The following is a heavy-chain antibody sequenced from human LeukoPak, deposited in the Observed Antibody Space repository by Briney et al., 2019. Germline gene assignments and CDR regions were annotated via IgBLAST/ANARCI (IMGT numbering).Heavy chain of an antibody. V-gene: IGHV1-46*01. J-gene: IGHJ4*02. D-gene: IGHD3-22*01. Sequence: ASVKVSCKASGYTFTSYYMHWVRQAPGQGLEWRGIINPSGGSTSYAQKFQGRVTMTRDMSTSTVYMERRRLRLEERAVYYCARDVSYDSSGYLDSWGQGTLVTVSS. CDR2: INPSGGST. CDR1: GYTFTSYY. CDR3: ARDVSYDSSGYLDS.